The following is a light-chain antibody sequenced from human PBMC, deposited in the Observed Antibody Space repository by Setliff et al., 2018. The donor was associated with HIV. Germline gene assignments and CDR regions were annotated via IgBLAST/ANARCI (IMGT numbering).Light chain of an antibody. V-gene: IGLV2-11*01. CDR1: SSDVGSYNY. CDR2: DVT. Sequence: QSALTQPRSVSGSPGQSVTISCTGTSSDVGSYNYVSWYQQHPGKAPKLMIYDVTKRPSGVPDRFSGSKSGNTASLTISGLQAEDEADYYCCPYAGSYTPVIFGGGTKVTVL. CDR3: CPYAGSYTPVI. J-gene: IGLJ2*01.